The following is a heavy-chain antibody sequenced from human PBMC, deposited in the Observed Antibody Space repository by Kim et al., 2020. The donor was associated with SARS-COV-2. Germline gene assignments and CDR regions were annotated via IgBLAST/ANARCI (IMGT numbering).Heavy chain of an antibody. D-gene: IGHD4-17*01. CDR1: GGTFSSYA. CDR2: IIPILGIA. V-gene: IGHV1-69*04. J-gene: IGHJ4*02. Sequence: SVKVSCKASGGTFSSYAISWVRQAPGQGLEWMGRIIPILGIANYAQKFQGRVTITADKSTSTAYMELSSLRSEDTAVYYCAIYGDYARRPIDYWGQGTLVTVSS. CDR3: AIYGDYARRPIDY.